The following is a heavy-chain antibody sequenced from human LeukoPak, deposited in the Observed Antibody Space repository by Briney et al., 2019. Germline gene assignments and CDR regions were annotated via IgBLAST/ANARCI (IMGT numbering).Heavy chain of an antibody. J-gene: IGHJ4*02. Sequence: GGSLRLSCAASGFIFSSYGMHWVRQAPGKGLEWVAFIRYDGSKKYYADSVKGRFTISRDNSKNTLYLQMNSLRAEDTAVYYCAKPATKYCSSTSCYDSFDYWGQGTLVTVSS. V-gene: IGHV3-30*02. D-gene: IGHD2-2*01. CDR1: GFIFSSYG. CDR3: AKPATKYCSSTSCYDSFDY. CDR2: IRYDGSKK.